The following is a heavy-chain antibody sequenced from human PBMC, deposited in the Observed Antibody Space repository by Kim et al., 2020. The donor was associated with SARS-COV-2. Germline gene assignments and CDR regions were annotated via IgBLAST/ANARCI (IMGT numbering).Heavy chain of an antibody. J-gene: IGHJ4*02. CDR1: GFTFSSYA. CDR2: ISYDGSNK. CDR3: AREFNGDFPLFDY. Sequence: GGSLRLSCAASGFTFSSYAMHWVRQAPGKGLEWVAVISYDGSNKYYADSVKGRFTISRDNSKNTLYLQMNSLRAEDTAVYYCAREFNGDFPLFDYWGQGTLVTVSS. V-gene: IGHV3-30-3*01.